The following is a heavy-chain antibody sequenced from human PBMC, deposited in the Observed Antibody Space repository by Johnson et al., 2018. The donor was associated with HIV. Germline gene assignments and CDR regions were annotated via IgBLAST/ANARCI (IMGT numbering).Heavy chain of an antibody. V-gene: IGHV3-30*04. CDR3: TRDKGSGWYVSAFDI. J-gene: IGHJ3*02. Sequence: MQLVESGGGVVQPGRSLRLSCTTSGFTFNNYPMHWVRQAPGKGLEWVAVISFDGSNKYYADSLRGRFTISRDNSKNTLYLQMSSLKTEDTAVYYCTRDKGSGWYVSAFDIWGQGTMVSVSS. CDR2: ISFDGSNK. CDR1: GFTFNNYP. D-gene: IGHD6-19*01.